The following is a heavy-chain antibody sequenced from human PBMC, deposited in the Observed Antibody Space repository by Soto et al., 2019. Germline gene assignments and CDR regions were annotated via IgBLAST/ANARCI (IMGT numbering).Heavy chain of an antibody. CDR3: AREWGGNIAYYSSDH. D-gene: IGHD3-16*01. J-gene: IGHJ4*02. CDR1: GYTFTDYQ. V-gene: IGHV1-2*02. CDR2: INPNSGGT. Sequence: QVPLVQSGAEVKKPGASVKVSCKASGYTFTDYQMHWVRQAPGQGLEWMGWINPNSGGTNYAQKFQGRVTMTRDTSITTAYMELSRLTSDDTAIYYCAREWGGNIAYYSSDHWGQGTLVTVSS.